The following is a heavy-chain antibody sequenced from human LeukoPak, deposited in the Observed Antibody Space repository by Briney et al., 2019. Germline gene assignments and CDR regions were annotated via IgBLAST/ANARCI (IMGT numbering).Heavy chain of an antibody. V-gene: IGHV3-53*01. J-gene: IGHJ6*03. CDR3: ARTGDDYYYYMDV. CDR2: IYSGGST. D-gene: IGHD7-27*01. CDR1: GFTVSSNY. Sequence: GGSLRLSCAASGFTVSSNYMSWVRQAPGKGLEGVSVIYSGGSTYYADSVKGRFTISRDNSKNTLYLQMNSLRAEDTAVYYCARTGDDYYYYMDVWGKGTTVTVSS.